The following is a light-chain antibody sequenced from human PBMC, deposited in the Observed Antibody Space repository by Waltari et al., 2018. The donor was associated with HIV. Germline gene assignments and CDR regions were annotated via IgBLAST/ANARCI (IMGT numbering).Light chain of an antibody. V-gene: IGLV3-21*01. CDR2: HDT. CDR1: YIGSTM. CDR3: QVWDTNTDQYVI. J-gene: IGLJ2*01. Sequence: SYVLTQSPSVPVAPGKTARLTCGGPYIGSTMVNWYQQQPGQAPVLVIYHDTDRPSGIPDRFSGSNSEDTATLTSRRVEAGDEADYYCQVWDTNTDQYVIFGGGTNLAV.